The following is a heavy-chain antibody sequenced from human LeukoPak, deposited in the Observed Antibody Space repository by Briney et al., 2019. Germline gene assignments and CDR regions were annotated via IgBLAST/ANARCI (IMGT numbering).Heavy chain of an antibody. CDR3: AKDTSDRSGYFYYFDY. J-gene: IGHJ4*02. Sequence: PGGSLRLSCAASGFTFSTYAMSWVRQAPGKGLDWVSAIGGSGGRTYYADSVKGRFTISRDNSKNTLYLQLNSLRADDTAVYYCAKDTSDRSGYFYYFDYWGQGTLVTVSS. CDR2: IGGSGGRT. D-gene: IGHD3-22*01. CDR1: GFTFSTYA. V-gene: IGHV3-23*01.